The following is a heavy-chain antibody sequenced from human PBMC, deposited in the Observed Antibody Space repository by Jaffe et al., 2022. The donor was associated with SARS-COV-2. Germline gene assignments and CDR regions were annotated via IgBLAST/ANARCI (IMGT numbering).Heavy chain of an antibody. J-gene: IGHJ4*02. CDR1: GYSFTTFQ. CDR2: IIPSGNTA. CDR3: ARAGALHFESGAYYTRIPFDN. V-gene: IGHV1-46*01. Sequence: QVRLVQSMAEVKKPGASVKISCKTSGYSFTTFQLHWVRQAPGQGPEWLGIIIPSGNTAKIAQKFQGRLIMTRDTSTNTAYMELSGLTSEDTAIYYCARAGALHFESGAYYTRIPFDNWGQGTLVTVSS. D-gene: IGHD3-22*01.